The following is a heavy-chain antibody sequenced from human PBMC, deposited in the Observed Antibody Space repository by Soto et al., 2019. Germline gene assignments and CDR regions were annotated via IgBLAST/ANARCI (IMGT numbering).Heavy chain of an antibody. CDR1: GGSISSSSYY. J-gene: IGHJ5*02. CDR2: IYYSGST. CDR3: ATSYYDFWSGYPSWFDP. Sequence: SETLSLTCTVSGGSISSSSYYWGWIRQPPGEGLEWIGSIYYSGSTYYNPSLKSRVTISVDTSKNQFSLKLSSVTAADTAVYYCATSYYDFWSGYPSWFDPWGQGTLVTVSS. D-gene: IGHD3-3*01. V-gene: IGHV4-39*01.